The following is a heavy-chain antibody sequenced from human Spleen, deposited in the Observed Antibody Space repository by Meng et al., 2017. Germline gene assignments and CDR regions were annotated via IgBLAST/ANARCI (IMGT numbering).Heavy chain of an antibody. CDR2: INPNSGDT. V-gene: IGHV1-2*06. D-gene: IGHD5-24*01. Sequence: QVHLVQSGAEVKKPGASVKVSCKASGYSFTGYYMHWVRQAPGQGLEWMGRINPNSGDTNYVQKFQGRVTLTRDTSTSTTYMELSSLTSGDTAVYYCVRERDATYYFHNWGQGTLVTVSS. CDR1: GYSFTGYY. J-gene: IGHJ4*02. CDR3: VRERDATYYFHN.